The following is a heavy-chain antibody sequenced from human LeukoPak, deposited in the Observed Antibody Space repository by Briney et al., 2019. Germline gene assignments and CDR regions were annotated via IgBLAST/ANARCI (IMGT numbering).Heavy chain of an antibody. CDR1: GDSVYSNSAA. D-gene: IGHD6-19*01. V-gene: IGHV6-1*01. CDR2: TYYRSKWYN. J-gene: IGHJ4*02. CDR3: ARAPRISVAGAAYFDY. Sequence: SQTLSLTCAISGDSVYSNSAAWNWIRQSPSRGLEWLVRTYYRSKWYNDYAVSVKSRITINPDTSKNQFSLQLNSVTPEDTAVYYCARAPRISVAGAAYFDYWGQGTLVTVSS.